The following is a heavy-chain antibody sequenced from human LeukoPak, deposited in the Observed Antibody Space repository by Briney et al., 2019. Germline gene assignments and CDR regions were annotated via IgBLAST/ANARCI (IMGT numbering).Heavy chain of an antibody. J-gene: IGHJ4*02. CDR1: GGSISGYY. CDR2: IYTSGST. Sequence: SETLSLTCTVSGGSISGYYWSWIRQPAGKGLEWIGRIYTSGSTNYNPSLKSRVTMSVDTSKNQFSLKLSSVTAADTAVYYCANYPPNWNDSGDYWGQGTLVTVSS. V-gene: IGHV4-4*07. CDR3: ANYPPNWNDSGDY. D-gene: IGHD1-20*01.